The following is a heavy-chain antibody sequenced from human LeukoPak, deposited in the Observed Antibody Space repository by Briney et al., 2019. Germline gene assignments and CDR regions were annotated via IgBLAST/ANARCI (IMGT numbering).Heavy chain of an antibody. J-gene: IGHJ6*02. CDR3: AKAPREGGRYYYGMDV. CDR2: ISYDGSNK. D-gene: IGHD6-25*01. CDR1: GFTFSSYG. Sequence: GGSLRLSCAASGFTFSSYGMHWVRQAPGKGLEWVAVISYDGSNKYYADSVKGRFTISRDNSKNTLYLQMNSLRAEDTAVYYCAKAPREGGRYYYGMDVWGQGTTVTVSS. V-gene: IGHV3-30*18.